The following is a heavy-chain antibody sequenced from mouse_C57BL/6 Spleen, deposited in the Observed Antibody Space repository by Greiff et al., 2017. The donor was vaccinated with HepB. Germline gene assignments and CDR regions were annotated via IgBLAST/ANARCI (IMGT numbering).Heavy chain of an antibody. V-gene: IGHV5-4*01. CDR1: GFTFSSYA. CDR3: ARDRADYSNEGYYAMDY. J-gene: IGHJ4*01. Sequence: EVQGVESGGGLVKPGGSLKLSCAASGFTFSSYAMSWVRQTPEKRLEWVATISDGGSYTYYPDNVKGRFTISRDNAKNNLYLQMSHLKSEDTAMYYCARDRADYSNEGYYAMDYWGQGTSVTVSS. D-gene: IGHD2-5*01. CDR2: ISDGGSYT.